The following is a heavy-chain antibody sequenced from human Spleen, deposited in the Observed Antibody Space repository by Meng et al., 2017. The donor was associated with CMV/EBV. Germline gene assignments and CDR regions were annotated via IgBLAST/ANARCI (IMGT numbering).Heavy chain of an antibody. V-gene: IGHV3-9*01. CDR2: ISWNSGKI. CDR3: ARVYYDSTNYYFSFGY. D-gene: IGHD3-22*01. CDR1: GFTFDDYA. Sequence: SLKISCAVSGFTFDDYAMHWVRQAPGKGLEWVSGISWNSGKIGYADSVKGRFTISRDNSKNTLILQMNSLRTEDTAVYYCARVYYDSTNYYFSFGYWGQGALVTVSS. J-gene: IGHJ4*02.